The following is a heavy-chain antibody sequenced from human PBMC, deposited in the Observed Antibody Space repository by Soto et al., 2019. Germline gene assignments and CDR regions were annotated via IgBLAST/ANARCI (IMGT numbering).Heavy chain of an antibody. CDR1: GFTFSSYA. CDR2: ISGSGGST. Sequence: GGSLRLSCAASGFTFSSYAMSWVRQAPGKGLEWVSAISGSGGSTYYADSVKGRFTISRDNSKNTLYLQMNSLRAEDTAVYYCAKPRAQHIVVVTAFDYWGQGTLVTVSS. V-gene: IGHV3-23*01. D-gene: IGHD2-21*02. J-gene: IGHJ4*02. CDR3: AKPRAQHIVVVTAFDY.